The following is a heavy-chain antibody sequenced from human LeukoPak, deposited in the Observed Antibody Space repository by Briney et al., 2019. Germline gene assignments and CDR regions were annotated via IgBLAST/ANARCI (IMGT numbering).Heavy chain of an antibody. V-gene: IGHV3-30*04. CDR3: ARVSVAAAGYFDY. D-gene: IGHD6-13*01. CDR2: ISYDVSNK. J-gene: IGHJ4*02. CDR1: GFTFSSYT. Sequence: GRSLRLSCAASGFTFSSYTMHWVRQAPGKGLEWVAAISYDVSNKYYADSVKGRFTISRDNSKNTLYLQMNSLRAEDTAVYYCARVSVAAAGYFDYWGQGTLVTVSS.